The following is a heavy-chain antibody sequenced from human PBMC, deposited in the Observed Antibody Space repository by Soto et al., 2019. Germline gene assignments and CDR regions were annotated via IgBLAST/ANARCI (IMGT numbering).Heavy chain of an antibody. Sequence: SETLSLTCTVSGGSISSGDYYWSWIRQPPGKGLEWIGYIYYSGSTYYNPSLKSRVTISVDTSKNQFSLKLSSVTAADTAVYYCARGEGYYESSGYYGGFDAFDSWGQGTMVTVAS. J-gene: IGHJ3*02. CDR2: IYYSGST. D-gene: IGHD3-22*01. CDR3: ARGEGYYESSGYYGGFDAFDS. V-gene: IGHV4-30-4*01. CDR1: GGSISSGDYY.